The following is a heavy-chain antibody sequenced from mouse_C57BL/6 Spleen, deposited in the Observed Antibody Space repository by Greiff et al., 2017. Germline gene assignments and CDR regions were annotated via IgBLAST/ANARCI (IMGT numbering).Heavy chain of an antibody. J-gene: IGHJ3*01. D-gene: IGHD6-1*01. Sequence: QVQLQQPGPELVKPGASVKISCKASGYAFSSSWMNWVKQRPGKGLEWIGRIYPGDGDTNYNGKFKGKATLTADKSSSTAYMQLSSLTSEDSAVYFCARSGSTMAWFAYWGQGTLVTVSA. CDR1: GYAFSSSW. CDR2: IYPGDGDT. V-gene: IGHV1-82*01. CDR3: ARSGSTMAWFAY.